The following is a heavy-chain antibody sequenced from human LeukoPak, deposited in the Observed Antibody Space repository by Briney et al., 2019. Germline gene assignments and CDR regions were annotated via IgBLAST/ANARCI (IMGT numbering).Heavy chain of an antibody. CDR2: VWYDGSEK. Sequence: GRSLRLSCAASGFTFSSYGIHWVRQAPGKGLEWVAVVWYDGSEKYYADSVKGRFTISRDNSKNTLYLQLNSLRAEDTAIYYCARDSGDPDYYFDQWGQGTLVTVSS. J-gene: IGHJ4*02. V-gene: IGHV3-33*01. CDR3: ARDSGDPDYYFDQ. D-gene: IGHD1-26*01. CDR1: GFTFSSYG.